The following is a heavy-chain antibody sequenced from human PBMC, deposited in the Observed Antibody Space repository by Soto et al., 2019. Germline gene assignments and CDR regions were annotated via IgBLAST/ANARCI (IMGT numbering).Heavy chain of an antibody. J-gene: IGHJ4*02. CDR1: GFTFSSYW. Sequence: GGSLRLSCAASGFTFSSYWMHWVRQAPGKGLVWVSRINSDGSSTSHADSVKGRFTISRDNAKNTLYLQMNSLRAEDTAVYYCARGEEAVAGPIEDYWGQGTLVTVSS. CDR3: ARGEEAVAGPIEDY. D-gene: IGHD6-19*01. V-gene: IGHV3-74*01. CDR2: INSDGSST.